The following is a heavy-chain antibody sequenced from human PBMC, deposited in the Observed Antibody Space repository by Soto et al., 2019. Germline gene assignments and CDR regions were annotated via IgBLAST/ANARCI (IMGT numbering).Heavy chain of an antibody. CDR2: ISAYNGNT. D-gene: IGHD6-19*01. Sequence: QVQLAQSGAEVKKPGASVKVSCKASGYTFTSYGISWVRQAPGQGLEWMGWISAYNGNTNYAQKLQGRVTMTTYKSTSTAYMELRSLRSDDTAVYYCARVTTGIAVAGTDWFDPWGQGTLVTVSS. J-gene: IGHJ5*02. CDR3: ARVTTGIAVAGTDWFDP. V-gene: IGHV1-18*01. CDR1: GYTFTSYG.